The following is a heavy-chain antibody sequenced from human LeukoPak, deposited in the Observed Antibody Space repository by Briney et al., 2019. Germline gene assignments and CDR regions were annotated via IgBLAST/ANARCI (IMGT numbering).Heavy chain of an antibody. V-gene: IGHV3-23*01. D-gene: IGHD4-17*01. CDR2: ISGSGGST. J-gene: IGHJ1*01. CDR1: GFTFSSYG. CDR3: ARVITVYNDYEEVAESFQH. Sequence: PGGSLRLSCAASGFTFSSYGMSWVRQAPGKGLEWVSAISGSGGSTYYADSMKGRFTISRDNSKNTLYLQMNSLRAEDTAVYFCARVITVYNDYEEVAESFQHWGQGTLVTVSS.